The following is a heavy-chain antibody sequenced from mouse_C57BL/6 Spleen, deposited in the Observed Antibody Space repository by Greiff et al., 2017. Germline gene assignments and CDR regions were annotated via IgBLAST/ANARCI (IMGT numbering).Heavy chain of an antibody. CDR3: AQLTGTAWLGY. CDR1: GYTFTGYW. D-gene: IGHD4-1*01. V-gene: IGHV1-9*01. Sequence: QVQLQQSGAELMKPGASVKLSCKATGYTFTGYWIEWVKQRPGHGLEWIGEILPGSGSTNYNEKFKGKATFTADTSSNTAYMQLSSLTTEDSAVGYCAQLTGTAWLGYWGQGTLVTVAA. J-gene: IGHJ3*01. CDR2: ILPGSGST.